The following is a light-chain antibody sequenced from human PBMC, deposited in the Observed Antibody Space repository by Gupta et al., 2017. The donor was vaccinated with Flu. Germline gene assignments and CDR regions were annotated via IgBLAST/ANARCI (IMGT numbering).Light chain of an antibody. CDR1: SSDLGRYNY. CDR2: EVS. CDR3: SSYTTSSSRI. Sequence: QSALTQPASVSGSPGQSITISCTGSSSDLGRYNYVSWYQQYPGKAPKVIIYEVSNRPSGVSDRFSGSKSGSTASLTIVGLQAEDEADYYCSSYTTSSSRIFGGGTKVTV. V-gene: IGLV2-14*03. J-gene: IGLJ2*01.